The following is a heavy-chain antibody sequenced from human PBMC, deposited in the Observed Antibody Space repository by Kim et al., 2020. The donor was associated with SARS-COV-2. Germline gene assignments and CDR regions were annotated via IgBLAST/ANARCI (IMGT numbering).Heavy chain of an antibody. V-gene: IGHV4-34*01. CDR2: INRVGST. Sequence: SETLSLTCAVYGGSFSVTSYYWSWIRQPPGKGLEWIGEINRVGSTNYNPSLTGRVTISLATSNNQFSLKLTSVTAAATAVYYCARGVGSGCYFHYWGQG. CDR1: GGSFSVTSYY. J-gene: IGHJ4*02. CDR3: ARGVGSGCYFHY. D-gene: IGHD3-10*01.